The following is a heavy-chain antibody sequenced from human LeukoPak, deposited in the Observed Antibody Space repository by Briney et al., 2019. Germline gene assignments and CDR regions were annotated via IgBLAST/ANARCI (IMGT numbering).Heavy chain of an antibody. CDR1: GGSLSTYY. Sequence: SETLSLTCTVSGGSLSTYYWSWIRQPAGTGLEWIGRISTTENTNYNPSLKSRVTISVDKSKNQFSLKLSTVTAADTAVYYCARQSGGNYVYFDYWGQGTQVTVSS. V-gene: IGHV4-4*07. D-gene: IGHD2-15*01. CDR3: ARQSGGNYVYFDY. J-gene: IGHJ4*02. CDR2: ISTTENT.